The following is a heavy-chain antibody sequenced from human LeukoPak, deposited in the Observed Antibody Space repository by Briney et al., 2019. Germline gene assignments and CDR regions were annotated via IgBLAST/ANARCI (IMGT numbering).Heavy chain of an antibody. D-gene: IGHD3-22*01. Sequence: GGSLRLSCAASGFTFDDYAMHWVRQAPGKGLEWVSLISGDGGSTYYADSVKGRFTISRDNSKNSLYLQMNSLRAEDTAVYYCARALGFYYDSSGYYDLDYWGQGTLVTVSS. CDR1: GFTFDDYA. CDR2: ISGDGGST. J-gene: IGHJ4*02. V-gene: IGHV3-43*02. CDR3: ARALGFYYDSSGYYDLDY.